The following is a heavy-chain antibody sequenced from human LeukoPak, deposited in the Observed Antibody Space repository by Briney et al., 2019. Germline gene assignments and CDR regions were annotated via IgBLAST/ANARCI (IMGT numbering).Heavy chain of an antibody. D-gene: IGHD3-10*01. Sequence: GGSLRLSCAASGFTFSSYGMHWVRQAPGKGLEWVAFIQYDGSNKYYADSVKGRFTISRDNSKNTLYLQMNSLRAEDTAVYYCAKGKYGSGSYHDYWGQGTLVTVSS. CDR1: GFTFSSYG. CDR2: IQYDGSNK. V-gene: IGHV3-30*02. J-gene: IGHJ4*02. CDR3: AKGKYGSGSYHDY.